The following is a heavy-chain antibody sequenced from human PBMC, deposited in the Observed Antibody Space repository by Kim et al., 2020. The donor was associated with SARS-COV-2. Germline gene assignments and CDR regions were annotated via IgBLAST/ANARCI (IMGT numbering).Heavy chain of an antibody. J-gene: IGHJ3*02. CDR3: ARPWPHLRCSSTSCYGQGAFDI. CDR1: GYSFTSYW. Sequence: GESLKISCKGSGYSFTSYWIGWVRQMPGKGLEWMGIIYPGDSDTRYSPSFQGQVTISADKSISTAYLQWSSLKASDTAMYYCARPWPHLRCSSTSCYGQGAFDIWGQGTMVTVSS. CDR2: IYPGDSDT. V-gene: IGHV5-51*01. D-gene: IGHD2-2*01.